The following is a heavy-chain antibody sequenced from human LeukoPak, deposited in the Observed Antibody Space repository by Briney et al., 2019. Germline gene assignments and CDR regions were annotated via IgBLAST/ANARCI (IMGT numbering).Heavy chain of an antibody. Sequence: KPSETLSLTCAVYGGSFSGYYWSWIRQPPGKGLEWIGEINHSGSTNYNPSLKSRVTISVDTSKNQFSLKLSSVTAADTAVYYCARCKGFRKNYYYYYMDVWGKGTTVTISS. CDR3: ARCKGFRKNYYYYYMDV. J-gene: IGHJ6*03. V-gene: IGHV4-34*01. CDR1: GGSFSGYY. D-gene: IGHD2/OR15-2a*01. CDR2: INHSGST.